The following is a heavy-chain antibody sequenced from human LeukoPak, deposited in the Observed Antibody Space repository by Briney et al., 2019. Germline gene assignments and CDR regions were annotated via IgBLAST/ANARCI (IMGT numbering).Heavy chain of an antibody. V-gene: IGHV1-2*02. CDR3: ARGVEMATITTSFDY. D-gene: IGHD5-24*01. J-gene: IGHJ4*02. CDR2: INPNSGGT. Sequence: ASVKVSCKASGYTFTGYYMHWVRQAPGQGLEWMGWINPNSGGTNYAQKFQGRVTMTRDTSISTAYMELSSLRSEDTAVYYCARGVEMATITTSFDYWGQGTLVTVSS. CDR1: GYTFTGYY.